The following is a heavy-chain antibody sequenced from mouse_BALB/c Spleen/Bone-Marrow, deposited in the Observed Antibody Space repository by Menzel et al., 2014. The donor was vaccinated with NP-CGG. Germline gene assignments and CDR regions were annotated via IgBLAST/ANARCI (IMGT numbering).Heavy chain of an antibody. CDR1: GYTFTSYY. J-gene: IGHJ4*01. CDR3: TRYTYGDYPYYYAMDY. D-gene: IGHD2-13*01. CDR2: INPSNGGT. V-gene: IGHV1S81*02. Sequence: QVHLQQPGAELVKPGASVKLSCKASGYTFTSYYMYWVKQRPGQGLEWIGGINPSNGGTNFNEKFKSKATLTVDKSSSAAYMQLGSLTSEDSAVYYCTRYTYGDYPYYYAMDYWGQGTSVTVSS.